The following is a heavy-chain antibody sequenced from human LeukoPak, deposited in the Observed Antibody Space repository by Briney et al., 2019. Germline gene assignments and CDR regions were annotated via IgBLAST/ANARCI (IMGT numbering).Heavy chain of an antibody. V-gene: IGHV3-23*01. J-gene: IGHJ4*02. CDR3: AKDLWSRGSGYSPFDY. CDR1: GFTFSSYT. D-gene: IGHD3-22*01. CDR2: ICANGDCT. Sequence: LPGGSLRLSCAASGFTFSSYTMKSVRHAPGKGLEWVSAICANGDCTNYADCVTGRSTSSRDNSKNTLYLQMSSLRAEDAAVYYCAKDLWSRGSGYSPFDYWGQGTLVTVSS.